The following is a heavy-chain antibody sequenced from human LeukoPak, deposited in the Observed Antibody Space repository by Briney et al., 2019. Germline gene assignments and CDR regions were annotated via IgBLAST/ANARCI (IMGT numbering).Heavy chain of an antibody. CDR3: AKDRSRYASGGMDV. V-gene: IGHV3-30*18. CDR2: ISYDGSNN. Sequence: GGNLRLSCAASGFTFSSYGMFWVRQAPGKGLEWVAVISYDGSNNYHADSVKGRFTISRDNSKNTLYLQMNSLRAEDTAVYYCAKDRSRYASGGMDVWGQGTTVTVSS. CDR1: GFTFSSYG. D-gene: IGHD3-16*02. J-gene: IGHJ6*02.